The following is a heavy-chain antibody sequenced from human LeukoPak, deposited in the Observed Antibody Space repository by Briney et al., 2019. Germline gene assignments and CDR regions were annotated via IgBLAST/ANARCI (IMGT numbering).Heavy chain of an antibody. J-gene: IGHJ4*02. CDR2: TSCSSSYT. CDR3: ARDHSSGWYSDYFDY. Sequence: GGPLRLSCGGSGFTYSVYYMRWIRHAPGKGLEWVSYTSCSSSYTKYADAVKGRFTISRGNTKNSLYLQMNSLRAEDTAAYYCARDHSSGWYSDYFDYWGQGTLVTVSS. D-gene: IGHD6-19*01. V-gene: IGHV3-11*06. CDR1: GFTYSVYY.